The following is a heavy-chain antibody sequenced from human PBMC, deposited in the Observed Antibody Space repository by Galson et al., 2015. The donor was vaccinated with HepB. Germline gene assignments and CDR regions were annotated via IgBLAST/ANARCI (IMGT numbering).Heavy chain of an antibody. J-gene: IGHJ4*02. CDR2: TLYRSMWKN. CDR1: GDSVSSNSAA. Sequence: CAISGDSVSSNSAAWNWIRQSPSRGLEWLGRTLYRSMWKNDYAIFVSGRITINPDTSENQFSLQLNSVTPEDTAVYYCTRDLSMSFDYWGQGTLVTVSS. CDR3: TRDLSMSFDY. V-gene: IGHV6-1*01. D-gene: IGHD2/OR15-2a*01.